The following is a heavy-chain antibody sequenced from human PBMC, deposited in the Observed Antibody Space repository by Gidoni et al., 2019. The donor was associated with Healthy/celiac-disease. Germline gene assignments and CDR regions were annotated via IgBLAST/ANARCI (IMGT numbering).Heavy chain of an antibody. CDR3: ARDRYYYGMDV. J-gene: IGHJ6*02. V-gene: IGHV3-53*02. CDR1: GFTVSSNY. CDR2: IYSGGST. Sequence: EVQLVETGGGLIQPGGSLRLSCAAPGFTVSSNYMSWVRQAPGTGLEWVSVIYSGGSTYYADSVQGRFTISRDNSKNTLYLQMNSLRAEDTAVYYCARDRYYYGMDVWGQGTTVTVSS.